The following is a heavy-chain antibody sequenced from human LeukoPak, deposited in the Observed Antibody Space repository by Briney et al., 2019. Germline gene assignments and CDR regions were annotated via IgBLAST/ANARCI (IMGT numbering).Heavy chain of an antibody. V-gene: IGHV1-2*02. CDR2: INPNSGGT. CDR3: AREGCSSTICYT. D-gene: IGHD2-2*02. Sequence: ASVTVTCKASGYTFTCYHMHWLRQAPAQGLEWMGWINPNSGGTNNLQKFPGRVTMTRDTSISTAYMELSRLRSDDTAVYYCAREGCSSTICYTWGQGTLVTVSS. CDR1: GYTFTCYH. J-gene: IGHJ5*02.